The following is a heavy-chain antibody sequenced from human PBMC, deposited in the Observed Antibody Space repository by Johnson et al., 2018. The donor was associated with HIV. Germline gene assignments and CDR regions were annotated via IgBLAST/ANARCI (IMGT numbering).Heavy chain of an antibody. D-gene: IGHD2-21*02. CDR2: ISYDGSNK. J-gene: IGHJ3*02. Sequence: QMQLVESGGGVVRPGGSQRLSCAASGFTFSNAWMSWVRQAPGKGLEWVAVISYDGSNKYYADSVKGRFTISRDNAKNSLYLQMNSLRAEDTALYYCARWIRYCGGDCYDVFDIWGQGTKVTVSS. V-gene: IGHV3-30*03. CDR1: GFTFSNAW. CDR3: ARWIRYCGGDCYDVFDI.